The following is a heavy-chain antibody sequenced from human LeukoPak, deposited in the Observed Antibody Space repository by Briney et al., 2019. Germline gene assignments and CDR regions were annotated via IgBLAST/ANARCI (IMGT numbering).Heavy chain of an antibody. J-gene: IGHJ4*02. D-gene: IGHD6-19*01. Sequence: SETLSLTSTVSGVSTTNGIYYWAWIRQSPGKGLEWIGSVHNVGSTYYNLSLRSRVTMSIDTSKNQFSLRLNSVTAADTAVYYCARHAEYNSGWHFYLDHWGQGILVTVSS. CDR1: GVSTTNGIYY. V-gene: IGHV4-39*01. CDR2: VHNVGST. CDR3: ARHAEYNSGWHFYLDH.